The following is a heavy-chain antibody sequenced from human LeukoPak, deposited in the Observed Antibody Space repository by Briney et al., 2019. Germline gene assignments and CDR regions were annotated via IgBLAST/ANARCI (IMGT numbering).Heavy chain of an antibody. D-gene: IGHD3-10*01. CDR1: GYSFTNYW. CDR2: IYPGDSDT. V-gene: IGHV5-51*01. CDR3: AASTYGSGSYVAFDS. Sequence: GESLKISCKGSGYSFTNYWIGWVRQMPGKGLEWMGIIYPGDSDTRYSPSFQGQVTISADKSTSTAYVQWSSLKASDSVMYYCAASTYGSGSYVAFDSWGQGTLVTVSS. J-gene: IGHJ4*02.